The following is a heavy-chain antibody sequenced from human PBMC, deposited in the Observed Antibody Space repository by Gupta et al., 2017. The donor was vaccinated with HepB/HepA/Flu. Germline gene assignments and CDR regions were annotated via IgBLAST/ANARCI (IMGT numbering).Heavy chain of an antibody. V-gene: IGHV3-23*01. D-gene: IGHD3-10*02. CDR2: ISDSGGST. J-gene: IGHJ5*02. CDR1: GFIFSNYA. CDR3: AKAARGGDYVKWAWFDP. Sequence: EVQLLESGGGLVQPGGSLRLSCAASGFIFSNYAMDWVRQVPGKGLEWVSAISDSGGSTYYPDSVKGRFTISRDNSKNTLYLQMKSLRAEDTAVYYCAKAARGGDYVKWAWFDPWGQGTLVTVSS.